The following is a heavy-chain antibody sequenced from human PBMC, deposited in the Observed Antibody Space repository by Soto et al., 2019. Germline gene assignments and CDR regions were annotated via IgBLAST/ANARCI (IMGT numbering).Heavy chain of an antibody. V-gene: IGHV4-39*01. CDR2: VYYSGST. Sequence: QLQLQESGPGLVKPSETLSLTCTVSGGSISSSAYYWVWIRQPPGKGLEWIGGVYYSGSTYYNPSLKTPVTLSSHTSDNQFSLTLRPVTAADPPVYYYARQLLDGTVAGSGSFAYWGKGTLVPVSS. CDR3: ARQLLDGTVAGSGSFAY. CDR1: GGSISSSAYY. D-gene: IGHD3-10*01. J-gene: IGHJ4*02.